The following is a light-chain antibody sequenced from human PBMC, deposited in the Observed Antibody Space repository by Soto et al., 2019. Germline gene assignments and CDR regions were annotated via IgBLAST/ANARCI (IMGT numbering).Light chain of an antibody. CDR2: DAS. V-gene: IGKV3-11*01. CDR3: QQRNKWPPVT. Sequence: ENVLTQSPGTLSLSPGERATLSCRASPSVSNSLAWYQHKPGQAPRLLIYDASNRATGVPTRFSGSGSGTDFTLTISSLEPEDFAVYYCQQRNKWPPVTFGGGTKVDIK. J-gene: IGKJ4*01. CDR1: PSVSNS.